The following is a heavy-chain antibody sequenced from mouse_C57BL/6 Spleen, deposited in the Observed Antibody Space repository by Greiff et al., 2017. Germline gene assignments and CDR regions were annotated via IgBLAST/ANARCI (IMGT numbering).Heavy chain of an antibody. CDR3: TLIYYGNYGGYFDY. J-gene: IGHJ2*01. D-gene: IGHD2-1*01. Sequence: VHVKQSGAELVRPGASVKLSCTSSGFNIKDYYMHWVKQRPEQGLEWIGRIDPEDGDTEYAPKFQGKATMTADTSSNTAYLQLSSLTSEDTAVYYCTLIYYGNYGGYFDYWGQGTTLTVSS. CDR2: IDPEDGDT. V-gene: IGHV14-1*01. CDR1: GFNIKDYY.